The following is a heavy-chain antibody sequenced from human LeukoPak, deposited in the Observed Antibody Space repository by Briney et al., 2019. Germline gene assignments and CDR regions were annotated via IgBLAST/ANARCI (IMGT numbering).Heavy chain of an antibody. CDR3: AKDRIQLWLRTYYYYGMDV. Sequence: GGSLRLSCAASGFTFSSYAMSWVRQAPGKGLEWVSAISGSGGNTYYADSVKGRFTISRDNSKNTLYLQMNSLRAEDTAVYYCAKDRIQLWLRTYYYYGMDVWGQGTTVTVSS. D-gene: IGHD5-18*01. CDR2: ISGSGGNT. V-gene: IGHV3-23*01. CDR1: GFTFSSYA. J-gene: IGHJ6*02.